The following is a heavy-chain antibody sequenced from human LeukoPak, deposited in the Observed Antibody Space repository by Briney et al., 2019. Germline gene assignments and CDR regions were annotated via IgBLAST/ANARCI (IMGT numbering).Heavy chain of an antibody. Sequence: SETLSLTCAVSGGSISSSNWWSWVRQPPGKGLEWIGEIYHSGSTNYNPSLKSRVTISVDKSKNQFSLKLSSVTAADTAVYYCARERDYCSSTSCYEGREYYFDYWGQGTLVTVSS. J-gene: IGHJ4*02. CDR2: IYHSGST. CDR3: ARERDYCSSTSCYEGREYYFDY. V-gene: IGHV4-4*02. CDR1: GGSISSSNW. D-gene: IGHD2-2*01.